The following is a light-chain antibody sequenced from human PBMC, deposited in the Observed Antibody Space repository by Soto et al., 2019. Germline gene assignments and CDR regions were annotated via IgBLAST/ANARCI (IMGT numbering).Light chain of an antibody. CDR1: SSDVGGYNY. V-gene: IGLV2-14*01. CDR2: DVG. CDR3: SSYTSSSTLGV. Sequence: QSVLTQPASVSGSPGQSITISCTGTSSDVGGYNYVSWYQQHPGKAPKLMIYDVGNRPSGVSNRFSGSKSGNTASLTISGLQAEDEADYYCSSYTSSSTLGVFGTGTKVTVL. J-gene: IGLJ1*01.